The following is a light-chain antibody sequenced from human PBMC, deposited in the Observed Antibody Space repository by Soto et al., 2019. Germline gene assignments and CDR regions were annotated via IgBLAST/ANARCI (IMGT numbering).Light chain of an antibody. Sequence: QSALAQPPSVSGAPGQRVTISCTGSSSNIGSTYDVQWYQQLPGTAPKLLIHGNTNRPSGVPDRFSGSKSGTSASLAITGLQADVEADYYCQSYDDSLSVHYVFGTGTKVTVL. CDR1: SSNIGSTYD. CDR3: QSYDDSLSVHYV. J-gene: IGLJ1*01. V-gene: IGLV1-40*01. CDR2: GNT.